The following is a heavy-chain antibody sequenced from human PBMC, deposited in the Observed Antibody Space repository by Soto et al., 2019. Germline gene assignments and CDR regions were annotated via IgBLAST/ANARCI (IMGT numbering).Heavy chain of an antibody. J-gene: IGHJ4*02. CDR3: ARLGREWELIR. Sequence: SETLSLTCTVSGGSISGYYWSWIRQPPGKRLEWIGYIDYYGSTNYNPSLKSRVTISVDTSKKQFSLKLSSVTAADTAVYYCARLGREWELIRWGQGTLVTVSS. D-gene: IGHD1-26*01. CDR2: IDYYGST. CDR1: GGSISGYY. V-gene: IGHV4-59*08.